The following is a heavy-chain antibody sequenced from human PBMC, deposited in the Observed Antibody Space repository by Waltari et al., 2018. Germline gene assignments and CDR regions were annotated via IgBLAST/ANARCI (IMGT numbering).Heavy chain of an antibody. CDR3: AREQNWGDPPGDGLDI. D-gene: IGHD2-21*02. V-gene: IGHV3-7*03. J-gene: IGHJ3*02. CDR1: GFIFRRYW. Sequence: EEQLVESGGGLVQPGGSLRLACTASGFIFRRYWMRWVRQAPGKGLEGGANRKEDGGQTYYVDSVRGRFTISRDNTKNSMYLQLNSLRAEDTAVYYCAREQNWGDPPGDGLDIWGQGTMVIVSS. CDR2: RKEDGGQT.